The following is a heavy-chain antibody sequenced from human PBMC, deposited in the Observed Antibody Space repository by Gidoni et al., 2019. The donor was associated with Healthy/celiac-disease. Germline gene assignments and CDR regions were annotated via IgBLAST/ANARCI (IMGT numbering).Heavy chain of an antibody. V-gene: IGHV4-30-2*01. CDR2: IYHSGST. J-gene: IGHJ5*02. D-gene: IGHD3-10*01. CDR1: GGSISSGGYS. Sequence: QLQLQEYGSGLVKPSQTLSLTCAVSGGSISSGGYSWSWIRQPPGKGLEWIGYIYHSGSTYYNPYLKSRVTISVDRSKNQFSLKLSSVTAADTAVYYCARAYGSGSRGWFDPWGQGTLVTVSS. CDR3: ARAYGSGSRGWFDP.